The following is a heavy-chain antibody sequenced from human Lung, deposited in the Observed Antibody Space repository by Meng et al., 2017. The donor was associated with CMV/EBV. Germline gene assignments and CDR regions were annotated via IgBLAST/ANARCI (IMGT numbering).Heavy chain of an antibody. D-gene: IGHD3-22*01. CDR3: ARDRDYYDSSGYYYGGDY. CDR1: GGSISSSSYY. Sequence: GSLRLXCTVSGGSISSSSYYWGWIRQPPGKGLEWIGSIYYSGSTYYNPSLKSRVTISVDTSKNQFSLKLSSVTAADTAVYYCARDRDYYDSSGYYYGGDYXGQGXLVTVSS. J-gene: IGHJ4*02. V-gene: IGHV4-39*07. CDR2: IYYSGST.